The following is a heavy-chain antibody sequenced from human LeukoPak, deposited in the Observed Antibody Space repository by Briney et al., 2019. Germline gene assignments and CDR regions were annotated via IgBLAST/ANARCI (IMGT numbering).Heavy chain of an antibody. J-gene: IGHJ4*02. D-gene: IGHD3-10*01. Sequence: GESLKISCKGSGYSFTSYWIGWVRQMPGKGLERMGIIYPNDSDTRYSPSFQGQVTISADKSISTAYLQWSSLKASDTAMYYCAKQPTSMVRGIIITDYYFDYWGQGTLVTVSS. CDR2: IYPNDSDT. CDR1: GYSFTSYW. CDR3: AKQPTSMVRGIIITDYYFDY. V-gene: IGHV5-51*01.